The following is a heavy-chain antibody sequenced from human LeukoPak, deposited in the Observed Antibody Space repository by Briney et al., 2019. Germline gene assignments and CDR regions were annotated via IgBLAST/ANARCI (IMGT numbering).Heavy chain of an antibody. Sequence: GWSVTLSRPASGFTVSNTFMSWVRQAPGKGLEAVSVIYSVGSTYYADSVKGRFSISRDNSKNTLYLQMNSLRAEDTAVYYCARGSGWLDYWGQGTLVTVSS. CDR2: IYSVGST. J-gene: IGHJ4*02. CDR1: GFTVSNTF. CDR3: ARGSGWLDY. D-gene: IGHD6-19*01. V-gene: IGHV3-53*01.